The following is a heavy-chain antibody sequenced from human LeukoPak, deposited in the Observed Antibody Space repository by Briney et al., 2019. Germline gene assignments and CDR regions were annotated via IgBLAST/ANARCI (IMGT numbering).Heavy chain of an antibody. CDR2: INNDGSRI. Sequence: GGSLRLSRAASGFTFSSYWMHWVRQVPGKGLVWVSRINNDGSRISYADSVKGRFTIFRDNAKNTLYLQMNSLRAEDTAVYYCARAEGWSLYDYWGQGTLVTVSS. J-gene: IGHJ4*02. V-gene: IGHV3-74*01. CDR3: ARAEGWSLYDY. D-gene: IGHD2-8*01. CDR1: GFTFSSYW.